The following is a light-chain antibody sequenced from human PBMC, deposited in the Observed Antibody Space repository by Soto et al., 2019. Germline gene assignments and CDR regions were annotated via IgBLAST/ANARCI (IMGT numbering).Light chain of an antibody. J-gene: IGKJ1*01. CDR3: QQYCSSSWT. CDR1: QSVSSSY. CDR2: GTS. V-gene: IGKV3-20*01. Sequence: EIGLTQSPGTLSLSPGERATLSCRASQSVSSSYLAWYQQKPGQAPRLLIYGTSSRATAIPDRFSGSGSGTDFTLTISRLEPEDFAVYYCQQYCSSSWTFGQGTKVEIK.